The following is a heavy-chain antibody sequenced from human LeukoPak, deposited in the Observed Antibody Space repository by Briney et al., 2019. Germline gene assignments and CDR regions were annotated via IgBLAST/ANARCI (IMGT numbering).Heavy chain of an antibody. CDR1: GFTFSRFA. V-gene: IGHV3-30-3*01. D-gene: IGHD3-9*01. J-gene: IGHJ6*02. Sequence: GGSLRLSCAASGFTFSRFAMHWVRQAPGKGLEWVAVISYDRSNKYYADSVKGRFTISRDNSKDTLHLQMNSLRAEDTAVYYCARTYYDNLSGIGDYYYGMDVWGQGTTVTVSS. CDR3: ARTYYDNLSGIGDYYYGMDV. CDR2: ISYDRSNK.